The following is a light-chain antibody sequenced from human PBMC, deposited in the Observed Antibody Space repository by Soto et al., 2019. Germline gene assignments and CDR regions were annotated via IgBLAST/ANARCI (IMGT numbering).Light chain of an antibody. V-gene: IGKV3D-7*01. J-gene: IGKJ1*01. CDR3: QQTNSNLWT. CDR2: GAS. CDR1: QTVSSSS. Sequence: PGKGVPLSCRASQTVSSSSLTWCQQKPGQAPWLLIYGASTLDTGVPSKFSGRGSGTDFTLTISNLQREDFADYYCQQTNSNLWTFGQGTKVDIK.